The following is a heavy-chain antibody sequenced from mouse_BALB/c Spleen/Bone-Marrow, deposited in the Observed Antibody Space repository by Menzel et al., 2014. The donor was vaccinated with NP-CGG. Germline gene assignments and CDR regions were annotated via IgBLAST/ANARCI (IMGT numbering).Heavy chain of an antibody. Sequence: QVQLQQSGAELVKPGASVKLSCKASGYTFXSYWMHWVKQRPGQGLEWIGEINPSNGRTNYNEKFKSKATLTVDKSSSTAHMQLSSLTSEDSAVYYCARGGFDYWGQGTTLTVSS. CDR1: GYTFXSYW. CDR3: ARGGFDY. V-gene: IGHV1S81*02. CDR2: INPSNGRT. J-gene: IGHJ2*01.